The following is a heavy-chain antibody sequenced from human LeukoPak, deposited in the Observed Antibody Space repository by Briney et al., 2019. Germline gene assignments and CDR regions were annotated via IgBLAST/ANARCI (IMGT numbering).Heavy chain of an antibody. CDR2: SYWDDDK. CDR1: GFSLSTSGVG. V-gene: IGHV2-5*02. Sequence: SGPTLVNPTQTLTLTCTFSGFSLSTSGVGVGWIRQPPGKALEWLALSYWDDDKRYSPFLKSRLTITKDTSKNQVVLTMSNMDPVYTATYYCAHQFLVPAAMSTHYYGMDLWGQGTTVTVSS. D-gene: IGHD2-2*01. J-gene: IGHJ6*02. CDR3: AHQFLVPAAMSTHYYGMDL.